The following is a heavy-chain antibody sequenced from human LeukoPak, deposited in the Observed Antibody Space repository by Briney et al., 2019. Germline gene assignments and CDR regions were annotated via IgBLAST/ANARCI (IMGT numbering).Heavy chain of an antibody. Sequence: PGRSLRLTCAASGFTFSSYCLHWVRQAPGKGLEWVAIIWYDGSNEYYADSVKGRFTISRDDSKNTLHLQMNSLRVEDTGVYYCVREGRIAVAGLSWFDSWGQGTLVTVSS. CDR3: VREGRIAVAGLSWFDS. CDR2: IWYDGSNE. V-gene: IGHV3-33*01. CDR1: GFTFSSYC. D-gene: IGHD6-13*01. J-gene: IGHJ5*01.